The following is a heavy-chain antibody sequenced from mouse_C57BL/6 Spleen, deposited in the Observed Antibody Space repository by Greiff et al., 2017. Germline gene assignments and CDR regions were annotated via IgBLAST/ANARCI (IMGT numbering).Heavy chain of an antibody. V-gene: IGHV1-69*01. CDR1: GYTFTSYW. Sequence: QVQLQQPGAELVMPGASVKLSCKASGYTFTSYWLHWVKQRPGQGLEWIGEIDPSDSYTNYNQKFKGKSTLTVDKSSSTAYMQLSSLTSEDSAVYYCARCSTTGGGYAMYYWGQGTSVTVSS. CDR3: ARCSTTGGGYAMYY. J-gene: IGHJ4*01. CDR2: IDPSDSYT. D-gene: IGHD1-1*01.